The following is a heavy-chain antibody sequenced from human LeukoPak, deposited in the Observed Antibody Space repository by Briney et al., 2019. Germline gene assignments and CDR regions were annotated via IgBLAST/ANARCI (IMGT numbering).Heavy chain of an antibody. CDR2: ISSSSSTI. J-gene: IGHJ3*02. CDR3: AKDTGSPADAITMEDNAFDI. CDR1: GFYFSSYN. D-gene: IGHD3-3*01. Sequence: GGSLRLSCAASGFYFSSYNMNWVRQAPGKGLEWVSYISSSSSTIYYADSVKGRFTISRDNAKNSLYLQMNSLRAEDTAVYYCAKDTGSPADAITMEDNAFDIWGQGTMVTVSS. V-gene: IGHV3-48*04.